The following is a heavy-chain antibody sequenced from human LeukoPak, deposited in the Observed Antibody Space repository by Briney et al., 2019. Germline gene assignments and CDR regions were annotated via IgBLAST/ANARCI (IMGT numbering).Heavy chain of an antibody. D-gene: IGHD3-10*01. CDR1: GGSISSYY. V-gene: IGHV4-59*01. J-gene: IGHJ5*02. CDR3: ARVGRMVRGVIISRGWFDP. Sequence: PSETLSLTCTVSGGSISSYYWSWIRQPPGKGLEWIGYIYYSGSTNYNPSLKSRVTISVDTSKNQFSLKLSSVTAADTAVYYCARVGRMVRGVIISRGWFDPWGQGTLVTVSS. CDR2: IYYSGST.